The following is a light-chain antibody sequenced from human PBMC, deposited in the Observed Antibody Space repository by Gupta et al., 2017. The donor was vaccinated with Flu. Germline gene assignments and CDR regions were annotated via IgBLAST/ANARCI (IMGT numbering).Light chain of an antibody. CDR1: QSGYSN. CDR3: QQYNIWPTWT. V-gene: IGKV3-15*01. J-gene: IGKJ1*01. CDR2: GAS. Sequence: ERATLSCRASQSGYSNLAWYQQKPGQAPRLLIYGASTRATGIPARFSGSGSGTQFTLTISSLQSEDFAVYYCQQYNIWPTWTLGQGTKVEIK.